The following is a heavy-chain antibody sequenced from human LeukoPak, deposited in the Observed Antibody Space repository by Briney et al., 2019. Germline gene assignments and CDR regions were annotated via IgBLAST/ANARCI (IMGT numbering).Heavy chain of an antibody. J-gene: IGHJ4*02. CDR2: IYYGGSN. CDR3: ARVSLYGSGSYFFDY. Sequence: SQTLSLTCTVSGGSISSGGFYWSWIRQHPGKGLEWIGYIYYGGSNYYNPSLKSRVIISVDTSKNQFSLKLNSVTAADTAVYYCARVSLYGSGSYFFDYWGQGTLVTVSS. D-gene: IGHD3-10*01. V-gene: IGHV4-31*03. CDR1: GGSISSGGFY.